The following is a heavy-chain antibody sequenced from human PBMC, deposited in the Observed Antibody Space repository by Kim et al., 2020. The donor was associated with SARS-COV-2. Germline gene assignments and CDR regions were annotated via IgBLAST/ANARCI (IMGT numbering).Heavy chain of an antibody. J-gene: IGHJ6*03. CDR3: AKPGGGYYAVRYYYMDV. CDR2: ISYDGSNK. Sequence: GGSLRLSCAASGFTFSSYGMHWVRQAPGKGLEWVAVISYDGSNKYYADSVKGRFTISRDNSKNTLYLQMNSLRAEDTAVYYCAKPGGGYYAVRYYYMDVWGKGTTVTVSS. CDR1: GFTFSSYG. V-gene: IGHV3-30*18. D-gene: IGHD3-3*01.